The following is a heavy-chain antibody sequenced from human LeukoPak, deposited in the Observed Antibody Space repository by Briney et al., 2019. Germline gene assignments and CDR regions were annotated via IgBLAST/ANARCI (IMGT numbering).Heavy chain of an antibody. CDR3: ARDLYGSGSYYMDV. J-gene: IGHJ6*03. V-gene: IGHV3-48*01. CDR1: GFTFSSYS. D-gene: IGHD3-10*01. CDR2: ISSSSSTI. Sequence: SGGSLRLSCAASGFTFSSYSMNWVRQAPGKGLEWVSYISSSSSTIYYADSVKGRFTISRDNAKNSLHLQMNSLRAEDTAVYYCARDLYGSGSYYMDVWGKGTTVTASS.